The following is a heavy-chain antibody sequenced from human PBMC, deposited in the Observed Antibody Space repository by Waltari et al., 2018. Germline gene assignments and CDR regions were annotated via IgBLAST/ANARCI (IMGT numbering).Heavy chain of an antibody. CDR3: ARTDSSGWYEIPLDY. V-gene: IGHV4-34*01. D-gene: IGHD6-19*01. CDR1: GGPFRGYY. J-gene: IGHJ4*02. CDR2: INHSGST. Sequence: QVQLQQWGAGLLKPSETLSLTCAVYGGPFRGYYRSWIPQPPGKGLEWIGEINHSGSTNYNPSLKSRVTISVDTSKNQFSLKLSSVTAADTAVYYCARTDSSGWYEIPLDYWGQGTLVTVSS.